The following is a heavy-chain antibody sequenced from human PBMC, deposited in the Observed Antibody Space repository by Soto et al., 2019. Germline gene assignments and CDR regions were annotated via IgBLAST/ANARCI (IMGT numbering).Heavy chain of an antibody. CDR1: GGSFSGYY. CDR3: ARRRQVYYYYGMDL. Sequence: PSETLSLTCAVYGGSFSGYYWSWIRQPPGKGLEWIGEINHSGSTNYNPSLKSRVTISVDTSQNQFSLKLSSVTAADTAVYYCARRRQVYYYYGMDLWGQGTTVTVSS. CDR2: INHSGST. J-gene: IGHJ6*02. V-gene: IGHV4-34*01.